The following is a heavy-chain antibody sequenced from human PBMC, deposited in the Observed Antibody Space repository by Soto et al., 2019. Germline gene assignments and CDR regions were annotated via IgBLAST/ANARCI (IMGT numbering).Heavy chain of an antibody. CDR2: ISAYNGNT. D-gene: IGHD6-6*01. Sequence: ASVKVSCKASGYTFTSYGISWMGQAPGQGLEWMGWISAYNGNTNYAQKLQGRVTMTTDTSTSTAYMELRSLRSDDTAVYYCARKDSSSYFYYYGMDVWGQGTTVTVSS. CDR3: ARKDSSSYFYYYGMDV. J-gene: IGHJ6*02. V-gene: IGHV1-18*01. CDR1: GYTFTSYG.